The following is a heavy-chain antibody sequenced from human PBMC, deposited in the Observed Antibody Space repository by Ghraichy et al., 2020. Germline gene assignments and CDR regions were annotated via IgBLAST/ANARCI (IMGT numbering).Heavy chain of an antibody. D-gene: IGHD1-26*01. CDR1: GFTFSSYA. V-gene: IGHV3-23*01. J-gene: IGHJ6*03. CDR2: ISGSGATT. Sequence: GGSLRLSCAASGFTFSSYAMSWVRQAPGKGLEWVSTISGSGATTYYADSVKGRFTISRDNSKNTLYLQMNSLRAEDTAVFYCAKDQGGSYGGDYFYYYMDVWGKGTTVTVSS. CDR3: AKDQGGSYGGDYFYYYMDV.